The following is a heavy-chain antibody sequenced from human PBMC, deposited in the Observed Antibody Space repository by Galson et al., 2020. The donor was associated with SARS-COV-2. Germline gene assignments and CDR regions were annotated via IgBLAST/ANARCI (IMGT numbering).Heavy chain of an antibody. J-gene: IGHJ4*02. CDR1: GFTFSSYW. CDR2: IKQDGSEK. Sequence: GGSLRLSCAASGFTFSSYWMSWVRQAPGKGLEWVANIKQDGSEKYYVDSVKGRFTISRDNAKNSLYLQMNSLRAEDTAVYYCARELLSWYYYDSSGSSDYWGQGTLVTVSS. CDR3: ARELLSWYYYDSSGSSDY. D-gene: IGHD3-22*01. V-gene: IGHV3-7*01.